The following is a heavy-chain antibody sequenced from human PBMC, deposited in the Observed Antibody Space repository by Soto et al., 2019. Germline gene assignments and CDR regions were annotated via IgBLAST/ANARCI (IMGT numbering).Heavy chain of an antibody. CDR2: IRYDGSQK. V-gene: IGHV3-30*02. CDR3: AGDLSPSGYDQAPSFDY. Sequence: TGGSLRLSCTTSGFTFNIYHMHWVRQPPGKGLEWVASIRYDGSQKYHADSVKGRFIISRDYSKNTVYLQTSSLRAEDTAVYFCAGDLSPSGYDQAPSFDYWGQGTLVTVSS. CDR1: GFTFNIYH. J-gene: IGHJ4*02. D-gene: IGHD5-12*01.